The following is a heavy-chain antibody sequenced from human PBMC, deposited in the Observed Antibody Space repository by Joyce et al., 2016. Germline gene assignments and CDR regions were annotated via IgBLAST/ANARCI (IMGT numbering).Heavy chain of an antibody. J-gene: IGHJ6*02. CDR1: GGDFSNYT. CDR3: ARGGTSSDHYFFYTLDV. Sequence: QVLLVQSGAAVKRPGSSLRVSCKSSGGDFSNYTVNWVRQAPGQRLEWMGGSIPFLGAAKYAEDLQGRVTLTADQSTRTAYLELSSLTSADTAVYYCARGGTSSDHYFFYTLDVWGPGTTVIVSS. D-gene: IGHD1-14*01. CDR2: SIPFLGAA. V-gene: IGHV1-69*12.